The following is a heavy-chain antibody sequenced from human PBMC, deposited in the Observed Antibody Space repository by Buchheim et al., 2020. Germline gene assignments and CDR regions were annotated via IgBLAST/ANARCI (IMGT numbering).Heavy chain of an antibody. J-gene: IGHJ4*02. CDR1: GYTFTSSY. D-gene: IGHD6-13*01. Sequence: QVQLVQSGAEVKKPGASVKVSCKASGYTFTSSYLHWVRQAPGQGLEWMGIISPSDGRTNYAQKFRGRVTMTRDTSTSTVYMELSSLRSEDTALYYCARAVNSRESSSFRFDGWGQGTL. CDR2: ISPSDGRT. V-gene: IGHV1-46*01. CDR3: ARAVNSRESSSFRFDG.